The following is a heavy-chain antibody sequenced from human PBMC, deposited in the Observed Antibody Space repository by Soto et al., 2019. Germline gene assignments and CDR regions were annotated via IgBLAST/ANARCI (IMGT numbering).Heavy chain of an antibody. V-gene: IGHV3-48*04. CDR1: GFTFSSYS. CDR3: ARGVGASISGSPLYYYYGMDV. J-gene: IGHJ6*02. Sequence: PGGSLRLSCAASGFTFSSYSMNWVRQAPGKGLEWVSYISSSSSTIYYADSVKGRFTISRDNAKNSLYLQMNSLRAEDTAVYYCARGVGASISGSPLYYYYGMDVWGQGTTVTVSS. CDR2: ISSSSSTI. D-gene: IGHD1-26*01.